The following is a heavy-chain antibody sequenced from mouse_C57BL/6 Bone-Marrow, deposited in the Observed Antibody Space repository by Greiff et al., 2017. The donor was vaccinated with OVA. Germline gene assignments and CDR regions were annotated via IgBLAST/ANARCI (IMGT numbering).Heavy chain of an antibody. CDR2: IWGVGST. Sequence: VQLQQSGPGLVAPSQSLSITCTVSGFSLTSYGVDWVRQSPGKGLEWLGVIWGVGSTNYNSALKSRLSISKDNSKSQVFLKMNSLQTDDTAMYYCASAFDTPKGAWFAYWGQGTLVTVSA. CDR3: ASAFDTPKGAWFAY. V-gene: IGHV2-6*01. CDR1: GFSLTSYG. J-gene: IGHJ3*01.